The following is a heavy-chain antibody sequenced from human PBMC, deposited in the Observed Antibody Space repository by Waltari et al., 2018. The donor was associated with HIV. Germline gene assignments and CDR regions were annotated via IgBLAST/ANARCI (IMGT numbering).Heavy chain of an antibody. V-gene: IGHV1-69-2*01. CDR2: VDHEDGET. J-gene: IGHJ4*02. CDR1: GYTCTDYY. CDR3: ASLAAAVYFDA. D-gene: IGHD6-13*01. Sequence: VHLVQSGPEVKKPGATVTISCTVPGYTCTDYYIHWVREAPGKGLEWMGLVDHEDGETVYAEKFQGRLTISADTSAATVSFELTGLRSDDTAIYYCASLAAAVYFDAWGQGTPLSVSS.